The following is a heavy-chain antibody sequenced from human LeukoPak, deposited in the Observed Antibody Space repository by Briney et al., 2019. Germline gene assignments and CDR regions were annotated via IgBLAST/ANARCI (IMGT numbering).Heavy chain of an antibody. CDR2: IYSGGST. CDR1: GFTVSSNY. Sequence: PGGSLRLSGAASGFTVSSNYMSWVRQAPGKGLEWVSIIYSGGSTYYADSVKGRFTISRDNSKNTLYLQMNSLRAEDTAVYYCAKDRYSIWYLTIDHWGQGTLVTVSS. CDR3: AKDRYSIWYLTIDH. V-gene: IGHV3-53*01. J-gene: IGHJ4*02. D-gene: IGHD6-13*01.